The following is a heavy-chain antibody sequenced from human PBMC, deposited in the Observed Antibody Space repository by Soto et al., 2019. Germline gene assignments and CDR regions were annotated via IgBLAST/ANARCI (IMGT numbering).Heavy chain of an antibody. V-gene: IGHV4-39*01. CDR2: IYYNGAT. J-gene: IGHJ5*02. D-gene: IGHD1-1*01. Sequence: SETLSLTCSVSGGSISSTSYYWGWIRQPPGRGLEWIGTIYYNGATQYNPSLKSRATMSVDTSKNQFSLTLTSVTAADTAVYYCARQIQNWNDNWFDPWGQGTLVTVSS. CDR3: ARQIQNWNDNWFDP. CDR1: GGSISSTSYY.